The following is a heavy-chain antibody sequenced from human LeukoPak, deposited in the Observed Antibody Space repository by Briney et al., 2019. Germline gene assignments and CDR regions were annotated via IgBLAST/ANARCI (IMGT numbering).Heavy chain of an antibody. V-gene: IGHV4-34*01. Sequence: SETLSLTCAVYGGSFSGYYWSWIRQPPGKGLEWIGEINHSGSTNYNPSLKSRVTISVDTSKNQFSLKLSSVTAADTAVYYCARGIGRQLVRWFDPWGQGTLVTVSS. CDR3: ARGIGRQLVRWFDP. CDR2: INHSGST. J-gene: IGHJ5*02. D-gene: IGHD6-13*01. CDR1: GGSFSGYY.